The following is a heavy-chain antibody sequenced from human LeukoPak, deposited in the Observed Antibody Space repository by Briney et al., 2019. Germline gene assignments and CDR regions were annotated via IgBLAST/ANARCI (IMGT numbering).Heavy chain of an antibody. V-gene: IGHV3-48*03. CDR1: GFTFSNYE. D-gene: IGHD2-15*01. CDR2: ISSSGTTI. Sequence: GGSLRLSCAASGFTFSNYEMNWVRQAPGKGLEWVSYISSSGTTIYYADSVKGRFTISRDNAKNSLFLQMNSLRAEDTAVYYCPVSSTCSGGSCSFDIWGQGTMVTVSS. CDR3: PVSSTCSGGSCSFDI. J-gene: IGHJ3*02.